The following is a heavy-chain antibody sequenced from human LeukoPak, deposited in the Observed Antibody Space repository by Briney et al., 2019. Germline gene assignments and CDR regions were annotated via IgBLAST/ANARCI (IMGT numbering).Heavy chain of an antibody. CDR1: GFTFSSYW. Sequence: GGSLRLSCAASGFTFSSYWMSWVRQAPGKGLEWVANIKQDGSEKYYVDSVKGRSTISRDNAKNSLYLQMNSLRAEDTAVYYCASAVARYNWFDPWGQGTLVTVSS. CDR2: IKQDGSEK. D-gene: IGHD6-19*01. CDR3: ASAVARYNWFDP. V-gene: IGHV3-7*01. J-gene: IGHJ5*02.